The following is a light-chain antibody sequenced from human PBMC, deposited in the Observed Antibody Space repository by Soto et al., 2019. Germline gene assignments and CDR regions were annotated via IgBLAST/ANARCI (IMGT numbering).Light chain of an antibody. Sequence: QSVLTQPPSASGTPGQRVTISCSGSSSNIGSNYVFWYQQLPGTAPKPLIYSNNQRPSGVPDRFSGSKSGSSASLAISGLRSDDEADYYCAAWDERLSGPVFGGGTKLTVL. J-gene: IGLJ2*01. CDR2: SNN. CDR1: SSNIGSNY. V-gene: IGLV1-47*02. CDR3: AAWDERLSGPV.